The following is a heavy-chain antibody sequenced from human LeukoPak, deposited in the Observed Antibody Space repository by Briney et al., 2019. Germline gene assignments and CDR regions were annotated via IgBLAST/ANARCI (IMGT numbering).Heavy chain of an antibody. CDR2: IIPIFGTA. CDR3: ARSERNDFWSGYY. D-gene: IGHD3-3*01. CDR1: GGTFSSYA. J-gene: IGHJ4*02. V-gene: IGHV1-69*05. Sequence: GASVKVSCKASGGTFSSYAISWVRQAPGQGLEWMGGIIPIFGTANYAQKFQGRVTITTDESTSTAYMELSSLRSEDTAVYYCARSERNDFWSGYYWGQGTLVTVSS.